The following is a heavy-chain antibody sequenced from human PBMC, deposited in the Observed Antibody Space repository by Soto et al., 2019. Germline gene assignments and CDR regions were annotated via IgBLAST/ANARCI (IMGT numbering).Heavy chain of an antibody. CDR1: GYTFTSYG. CDR3: ARDLGGSYYAPVDY. CDR2: ISAYNGNT. Sequence: QVQLVQSGAEVKKPGASVKVSCKASGYTFTSYGISWVRQAPGQGLEWMGWISAYNGNTKYAQKLQGRVTTTTATSTSTAYMERRSLRSDATAVYYCARDLGGSYYAPVDYWGQGTLVTVSS. J-gene: IGHJ4*02. D-gene: IGHD1-26*01. V-gene: IGHV1-18*01.